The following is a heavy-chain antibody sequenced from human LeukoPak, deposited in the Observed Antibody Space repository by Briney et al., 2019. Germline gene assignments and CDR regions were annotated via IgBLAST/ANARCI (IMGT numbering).Heavy chain of an antibody. CDR1: GFTFNGYW. CDR3: ARDRSGSY. D-gene: IGHD1-26*01. V-gene: IGHV3-7*01. Sequence: GGSLRLSCAASGFTFNGYWMSWVRQAPGKGLEWVANIKQDGSEKYYVDSVKGRFTISRDNAKNSLYLQMNSLRAEDTAVYYCARDRSGSYWGQGALVTVSS. J-gene: IGHJ4*02. CDR2: IKQDGSEK.